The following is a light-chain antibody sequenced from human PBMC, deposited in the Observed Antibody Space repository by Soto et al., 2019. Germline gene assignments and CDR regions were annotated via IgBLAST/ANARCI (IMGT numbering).Light chain of an antibody. CDR2: DAS. CDR3: QQYDNLPLT. CDR1: QNITNY. Sequence: IHMTQSPASRPPPVRDRATITRRASQNITNYFNWHQQKPGKAPKLPIYDASNLETGVPSRFSGSGSGTDFTFTISSLQPEDIATYYCQQYDNLPLTFGGGTKVDIK. J-gene: IGKJ4*01. V-gene: IGKV1-33*01.